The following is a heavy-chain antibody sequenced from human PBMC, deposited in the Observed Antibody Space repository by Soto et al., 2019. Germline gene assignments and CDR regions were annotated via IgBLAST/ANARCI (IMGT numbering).Heavy chain of an antibody. V-gene: IGHV4-34*01. J-gene: IGHJ2*01. D-gene: IGHD6-13*01. Sequence: QVQLHQWGAGLLKPSETLSLNCAVYGGSLSDYYWRWIRQPPGKGLGWIGEINHSAITNYNPSLKSPVTISVDTPKNQFSLKLGSMTVADTAVYYCARRRIAAAWNLDWYFHLWGRGTLVTVSS. CDR3: ARRRIAAAWNLDWYFHL. CDR2: INHSAIT. CDR1: GGSLSDYY.